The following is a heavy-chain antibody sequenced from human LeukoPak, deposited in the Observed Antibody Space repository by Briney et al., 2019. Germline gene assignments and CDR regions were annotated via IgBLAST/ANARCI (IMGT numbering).Heavy chain of an antibody. CDR3: ARDGLGHPLYCSGGSCYLDY. D-gene: IGHD2-15*01. J-gene: IGHJ4*02. CDR1: GFTVSSNY. CDR2: IYSGGST. V-gene: IGHV3-66*01. Sequence: TGGSLRLSCAASGFTVSSNYMSWVRQAPGKGLEWVSVIYSGGSTYYADSVKGRFTISRDNSKNTLYLQMNSLRAEDTAVYYCARDGLGHPLYCSGGSCYLDYWGQGTLVTVSS.